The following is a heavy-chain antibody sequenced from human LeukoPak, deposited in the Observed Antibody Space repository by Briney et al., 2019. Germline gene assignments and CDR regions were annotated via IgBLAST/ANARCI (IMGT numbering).Heavy chain of an antibody. CDR2: IYHSGST. Sequence: SGTLSLTCAVSGGSISSSNWWSWVRQPPGKGLEWIGEIYHSGSTNYNPSFKSRVTISVDKSKNQFSLKLSSVTAADTAVYYCAREDTMVRGVIKNDAFDIWGQGTMVTVSS. CDR1: GGSISSSNW. V-gene: IGHV4-4*02. J-gene: IGHJ3*02. D-gene: IGHD3-10*01. CDR3: AREDTMVRGVIKNDAFDI.